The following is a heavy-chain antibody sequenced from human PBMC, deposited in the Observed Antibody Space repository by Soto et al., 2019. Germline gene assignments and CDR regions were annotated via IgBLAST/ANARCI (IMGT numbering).Heavy chain of an antibody. CDR3: ARGRVNYYGSGSERYNWFDP. V-gene: IGHV3-20*01. CDR2: INWNGGST. CDR1: GFTFDDYG. Sequence: GSLRLSCAASGFTFDDYGMSWVRQAPGKGLEWVSGINWNGGSTGYADSMKGRFTISRDNAKNSLYLQMNSLRVEDTALYHCARGRVNYYGSGSERYNWFDPWGQGT. D-gene: IGHD3-10*01. J-gene: IGHJ5*02.